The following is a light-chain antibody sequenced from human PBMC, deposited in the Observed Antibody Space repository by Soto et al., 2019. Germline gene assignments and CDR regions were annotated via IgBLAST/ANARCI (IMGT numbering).Light chain of an antibody. CDR2: GAS. Sequence: EIVMTQSPVTLSVSPGERATLSCRASQSLSSNLAWYQQKRGQAPRLLIYGASTRAAGIPARFSGSGSGTEFTLTISSLQSEDFAVDYCQQYNDWPLTLGGGTKVEIK. CDR1: QSLSSN. J-gene: IGKJ4*01. V-gene: IGKV3-15*01. CDR3: QQYNDWPLT.